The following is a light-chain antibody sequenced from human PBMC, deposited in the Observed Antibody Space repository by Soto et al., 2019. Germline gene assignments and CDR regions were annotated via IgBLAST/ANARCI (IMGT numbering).Light chain of an antibody. CDR3: KHDNSYSP. CDR2: KTY. CDR1: QSVSSR. Sequence: DIQMTQSPSTLSASVGDRVTITCRASQSVSSRLAWYQQKPGKAPKLLLYKTYSLESGVPSRFGGSGSGTDFTITITSLQPDDFATYYCKHDNSYSPFGGGTKVEIK. J-gene: IGKJ4*02. V-gene: IGKV1-5*03.